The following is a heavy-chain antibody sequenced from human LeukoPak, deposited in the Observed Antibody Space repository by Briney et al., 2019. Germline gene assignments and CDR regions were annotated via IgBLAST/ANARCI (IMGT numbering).Heavy chain of an antibody. J-gene: IGHJ6*02. V-gene: IGHV1-69*13. Sequence: ASVKVSCKASGGTFSSYAISWVRQAPGQGLEWMGGIIPIFGTANYAQKFQGRVTITADESTSTAYMELSSLRSEDTAMYYCARDYDFWSGYSGSAGGYYGMDVWGQGTTVTVSS. D-gene: IGHD3-3*01. CDR2: IIPIFGTA. CDR1: GGTFSSYA. CDR3: ARDYDFWSGYSGSAGGYYGMDV.